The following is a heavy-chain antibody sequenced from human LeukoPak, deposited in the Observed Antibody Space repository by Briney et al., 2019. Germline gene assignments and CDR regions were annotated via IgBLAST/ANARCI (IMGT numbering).Heavy chain of an antibody. J-gene: IGHJ4*02. CDR1: GFTFSSYG. CDR3: AKAGHCGGDCYSIMDY. D-gene: IGHD2-21*02. CDR2: ISYDGRTK. V-gene: IGHV3-30*18. Sequence: VQPGRSLRLSCAASGFTFSSYGMHWVRPAPGGRLGWVAVISYDGRTKYYSDSVNGRFSISRDNSKNTLYLQMNSLRAEDTAVYYCAKAGHCGGDCYSIMDYWGQGTLVTVSS.